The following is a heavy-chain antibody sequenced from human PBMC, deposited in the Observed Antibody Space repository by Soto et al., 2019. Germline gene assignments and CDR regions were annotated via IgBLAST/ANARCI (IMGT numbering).Heavy chain of an antibody. CDR1: GFTFNNYV. Sequence: EVQLLESGAGLVQPGGSLRLSCAASGFTFNNYVMSWVRQAPVKGLEWVSAISGSGGVTYYADSVKGRFTISRDNSKNTLYLQMHSLRAEDTAVYFCARDNYYSGSGRPSYWGQGTLVTVSS. V-gene: IGHV3-23*01. CDR2: ISGSGGVT. D-gene: IGHD3-10*01. J-gene: IGHJ4*02. CDR3: ARDNYYSGSGRPSY.